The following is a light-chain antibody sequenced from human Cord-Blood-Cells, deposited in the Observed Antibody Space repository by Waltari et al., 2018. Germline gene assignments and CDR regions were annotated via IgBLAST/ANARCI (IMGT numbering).Light chain of an antibody. J-gene: IGLJ2*01. CDR3: SSYTSSSTVV. Sequence: QSALTQPASVSGSPGQSITISCTGTSSDVGGYNYVSWYQQHPGKAPKLLIYDVSQRPSGVSNRFSGSKSGTTASLTISGLQAEDEADYYCSSYTSSSTVVFGGGTKLTVL. CDR2: DVS. CDR1: SSDVGGYNY. V-gene: IGLV2-14*01.